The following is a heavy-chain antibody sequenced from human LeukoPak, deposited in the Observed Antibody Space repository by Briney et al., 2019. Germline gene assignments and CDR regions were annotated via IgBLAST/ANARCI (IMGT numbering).Heavy chain of an antibody. CDR1: GFTFSNHG. CDR3: AKDRSYGAFEI. V-gene: IGHV3-23*01. Sequence: HPGGSLRLSCAASGFTFSNHGMNWVRQAPGKGLEWVSGISGSGGRTYYADSVKGRFTISRDNSKNTVYLQMNSLRAEDTAVYYCAKDRSYGAFEIWGQGTMVTVSS. D-gene: IGHD3-10*01. J-gene: IGHJ3*02. CDR2: ISGSGGRT.